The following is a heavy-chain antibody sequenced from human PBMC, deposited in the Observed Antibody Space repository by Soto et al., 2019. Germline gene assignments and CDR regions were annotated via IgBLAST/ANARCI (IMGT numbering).Heavy chain of an antibody. V-gene: IGHV4-39*01. CDR2: IYYSGST. J-gene: IGHJ5*02. CDR3: ARHSYYYGSTYGCWLDP. Sequence: QLQLQESGPELVKPSETLSLTCTVSGGSISSSSYYWGWIRQPPGKGLEWIGSIYYSGSTYYNPSLKSRVTISVDTSKNQFSLKLSSVTAADTAVYYCARHSYYYGSTYGCWLDPWGQGTLVTVSS. CDR1: GGSISSSSYY. D-gene: IGHD3-10*01.